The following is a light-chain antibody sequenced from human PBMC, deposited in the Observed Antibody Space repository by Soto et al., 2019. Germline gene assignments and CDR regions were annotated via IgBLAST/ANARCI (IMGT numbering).Light chain of an antibody. CDR3: QQYGSSHLT. V-gene: IGKV3-11*01. J-gene: IGKJ4*01. CDR1: QSFRGL. Sequence: EVVLTQSPVTLSLSPGERATLSCRASQSFRGLLAWYQQKPGQAPRLLIYDAYNRATGIPPRFSGSGSGTDFTLTISSLEPEDFAVYFCQQYGSSHLTFGGGTKVDIK. CDR2: DAY.